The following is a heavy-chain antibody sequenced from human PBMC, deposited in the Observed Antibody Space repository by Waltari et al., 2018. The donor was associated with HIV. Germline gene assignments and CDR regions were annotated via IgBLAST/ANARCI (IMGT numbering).Heavy chain of an antibody. CDR2: IYHSGST. V-gene: IGHV4-4*02. CDR1: GGSISSSNW. D-gene: IGHD2-2*01. Sequence: QVQLQESGPGLVKPSGTPSLTCAVSGGSISSSNWWSWVRPPPGKGLEWIGEIYHSGSTNDNPALKSRVTRSVDKSKNQCSLKLSSVTAADTAVYYCATAPSDAIDYWGQGTLVTVSS. CDR3: ATAPSDAIDY. J-gene: IGHJ4*02.